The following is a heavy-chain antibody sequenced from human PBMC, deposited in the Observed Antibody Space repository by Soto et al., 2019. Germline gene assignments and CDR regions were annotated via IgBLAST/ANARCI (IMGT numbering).Heavy chain of an antibody. V-gene: IGHV1-69*13. D-gene: IGHD3-9*01. CDR1: GGTFSSYA. J-gene: IGHJ4*02. CDR2: IIPIFGTA. Sequence: SVKVSCKASGGTFSSYAISWVRQAPGQGLEWMGGIIPIFGTANYAQKFQGRVTITADESTSTAYMELSSLRSEDTAVYYCARVSVLRYFDWLSIDYWGQGTLVTVSS. CDR3: ARVSVLRYFDWLSIDY.